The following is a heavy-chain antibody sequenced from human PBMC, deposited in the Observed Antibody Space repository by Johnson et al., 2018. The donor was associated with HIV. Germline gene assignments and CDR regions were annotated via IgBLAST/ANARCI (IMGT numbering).Heavy chain of an antibody. V-gene: IGHV3-9*01. J-gene: IGHJ3*02. CDR2: ITWNSGSI. CDR1: RFTFDAYA. CDR3: ARVRGGTGHGAFDI. Sequence: VQLVESGGVVVQPGGSLRLSCETSRFTFDAYAMHWVRQAPGQGLEWVSGITWNSGSIVYADSVKGRFTISRDNAKNSLYLQMNSLRTEDTAVYYCARVRGGTGHGAFDIWGQGTGVTVSS.